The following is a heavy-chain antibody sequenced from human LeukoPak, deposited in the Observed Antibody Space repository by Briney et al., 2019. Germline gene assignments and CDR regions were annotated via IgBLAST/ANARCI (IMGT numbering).Heavy chain of an antibody. Sequence: GGSLRLSCAASGFTFSSYAMSWVRQAPGMGLEWVSAISASGIDTYYPASVKGRFTISRDNSRNTLFLQINGLRVEDTAVYYCARGHQAYWGQGTLVTVSS. CDR2: ISASGIDT. CDR1: GFTFSSYA. CDR3: ARGHQAY. J-gene: IGHJ4*02. V-gene: IGHV3-23*01.